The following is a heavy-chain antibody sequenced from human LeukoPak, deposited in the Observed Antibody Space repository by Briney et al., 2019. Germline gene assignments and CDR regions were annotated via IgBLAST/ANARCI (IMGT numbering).Heavy chain of an antibody. Sequence: SETLSLTCTVSGGSISSYYWSWIRQPAGKGPEWIGRIYTSGSTNYNPSLKSRVTMSADTSKNQFSLKLSSVTAADTAVYYCAGMTTVTTRYDYWGQGTLVTVSS. V-gene: IGHV4-4*07. CDR2: IYTSGST. D-gene: IGHD4-11*01. CDR3: AGMTTVTTRYDY. CDR1: GGSISSYY. J-gene: IGHJ4*02.